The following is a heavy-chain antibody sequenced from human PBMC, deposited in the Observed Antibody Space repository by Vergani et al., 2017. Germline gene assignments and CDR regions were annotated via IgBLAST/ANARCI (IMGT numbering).Heavy chain of an antibody. D-gene: IGHD3-10*01. V-gene: IGHV4-38-2*01. CDR2: IHHSGDT. Sequence: QVQLQESGPGLVKPSETLTLTCDVFDSSIMTNPHWGWFRQSPGKGLEWIGCIHHSGDTHYNSSLKSRVSISIVSSSKFSLSLTSVTAADTAIYYCARHRGSGGFFPSSYFYGMDVWGHGTTVTVSS. J-gene: IGHJ6*02. CDR1: DSSIMTNPH. CDR3: ARHRGSGGFFPSSYFYGMDV.